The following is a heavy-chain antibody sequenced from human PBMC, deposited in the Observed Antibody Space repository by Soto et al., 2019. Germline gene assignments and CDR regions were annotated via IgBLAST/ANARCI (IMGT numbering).Heavy chain of an antibody. V-gene: IGHV1-18*01. Sequence: GASVKVSCKASGYTFTSSGISWVRQAPGQGLEWMGWTSAYNGNTNYAQKLQGRVTMTTDTSTSTAYMELSSLRSEDTAVYYCARDRGVGYYDSSGYYYGMDVWGQGTTVTVSS. D-gene: IGHD3-22*01. CDR3: ARDRGVGYYDSSGYYYGMDV. CDR2: TSAYNGNT. J-gene: IGHJ6*02. CDR1: GYTFTSSG.